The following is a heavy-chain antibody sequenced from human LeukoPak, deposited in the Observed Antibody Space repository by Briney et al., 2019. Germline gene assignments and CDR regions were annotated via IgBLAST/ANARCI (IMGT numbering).Heavy chain of an antibody. D-gene: IGHD6-13*01. J-gene: IGHJ4*02. CDR3: ASGAKFSSSWYSFDY. Sequence: SETLSLTCTVSGGSISSYYGSWIRQPPGKGLEWIGYIYYSGSTNYNPSLKSRVTISVDTSKNQFSLKLSSVTAADTAVYYCASGAKFSSSWYSFDYWGQGTLVTVSS. CDR2: IYYSGST. V-gene: IGHV4-59*01. CDR1: GGSISSYY.